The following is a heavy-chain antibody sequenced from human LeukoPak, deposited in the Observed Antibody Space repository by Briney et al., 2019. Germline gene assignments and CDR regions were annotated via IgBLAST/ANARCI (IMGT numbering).Heavy chain of an antibody. V-gene: IGHV1-2*04. Sequence: ASVKVSCKASGYTFTGYYMHWVRQAPGQGLEWMGWINPNSGGTNYAQKFQGWVTMTRNTSISTAYMELSSLRSEDTAVYYCARNRALRWLEMAYWGQGTLVTVSS. CDR2: INPNSGGT. D-gene: IGHD5-24*01. CDR3: ARNRALRWLEMAY. CDR1: GYTFTGYY. J-gene: IGHJ4*02.